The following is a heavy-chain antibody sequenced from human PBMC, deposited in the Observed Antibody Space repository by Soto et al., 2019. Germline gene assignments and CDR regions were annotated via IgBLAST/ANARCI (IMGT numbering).Heavy chain of an antibody. CDR2: ISGSDDST. CDR3: AKRRSSSTFDY. V-gene: IGHV3-23*01. D-gene: IGHD6-6*01. J-gene: IGHJ4*02. CDR1: GFTFSSYA. Sequence: EVQLLESGGGLVQPGESLRLSCAASGFTFSSYAMSWVRQAPGKGLEWVSVISGSDDSTYYADSVKGRFTISRDNSKNTLYLQMNSLRAEDTAVYYGAKRRSSSTFDYWGQGPLVTVSS.